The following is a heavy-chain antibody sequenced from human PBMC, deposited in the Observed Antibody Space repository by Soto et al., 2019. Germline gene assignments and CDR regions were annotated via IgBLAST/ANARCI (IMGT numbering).Heavy chain of an antibody. CDR1: GGSISSGGYY. Sequence: PSETLSLTCTVSGGSISSGGYYWSWIRQHPGKGLEWIGYIYYSGSTYYNPSLKSRVTISVDTSKNQFSPKLSSVTAADTAVYYCAREGADCSSTSCLLSDWFDPCDQGTLVTVS. CDR2: IYYSGST. J-gene: IGHJ5*02. V-gene: IGHV4-31*02. CDR3: AREGADCSSTSCLLSDWFDP. D-gene: IGHD2-2*01.